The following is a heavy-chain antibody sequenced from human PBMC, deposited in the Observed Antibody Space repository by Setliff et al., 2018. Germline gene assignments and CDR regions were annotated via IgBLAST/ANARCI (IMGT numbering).Heavy chain of an antibody. CDR1: GYPFTSYY. J-gene: IGHJ4*02. V-gene: IGHV1-46*01. Sequence: RASVKVSCKASGYPFTSYYMYWLRQAPGQGPEWLGIINIGGGSASYAQKFQDRVTMTRDTSTSTVYLDLSGLTSEDTAVYYCGRAGVAAADRKGLLDHWGQGTLVTVSS. D-gene: IGHD6-13*01. CDR2: INIGGGSA. CDR3: GRAGVAAADRKGLLDH.